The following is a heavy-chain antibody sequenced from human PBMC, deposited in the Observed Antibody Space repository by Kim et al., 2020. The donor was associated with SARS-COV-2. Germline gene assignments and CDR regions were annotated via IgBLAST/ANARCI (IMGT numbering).Heavy chain of an antibody. D-gene: IGHD3-9*01. CDR1: GGSISSYY. Sequence: SETLSLTCTVSGGSISSYYWSWIRQPAGKGLEWIGRIYTSGSTNYNPSLKSRVTMSVDTSKNQFSLKLSSVTASDTAVYYCARDWVLRYFDWLLPSDYYYYGMDVWGQGTTVTVSS. CDR3: ARDWVLRYFDWLLPSDYYYYGMDV. CDR2: IYTSGST. V-gene: IGHV4-4*07. J-gene: IGHJ6*02.